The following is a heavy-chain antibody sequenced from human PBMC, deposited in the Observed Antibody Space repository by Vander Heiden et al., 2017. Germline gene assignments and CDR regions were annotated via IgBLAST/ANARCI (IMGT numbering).Heavy chain of an antibody. CDR1: GFPFSSYS. Sequence: EVQLVESGGGLVKPGGSLRLSCAASGFPFSSYSMNWVRQAPGKGLEWVSSISSSSSYIYYADSVKGRFTISRDNAKNSLYLQMNSLRAEDTAVYYCAREAAVGATRSGWFDYWGQGTLVTVSS. V-gene: IGHV3-21*01. D-gene: IGHD1-26*01. CDR2: ISSSSSYI. CDR3: AREAAVGATRSGWFDY. J-gene: IGHJ4*02.